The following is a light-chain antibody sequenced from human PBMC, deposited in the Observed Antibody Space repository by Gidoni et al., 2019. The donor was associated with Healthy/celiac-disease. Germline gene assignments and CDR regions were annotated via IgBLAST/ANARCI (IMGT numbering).Light chain of an antibody. CDR2: AAS. V-gene: IGKV1-8*01. Sequence: ATRISQSPSSLSASTVDRVTITCRASQGISSYLAWYQQKPGKAPKLLIYAASTLQSGVPSRFSCRGSGTDFTLTISCLQSEDFATYCCQQYYSYLITFGQGTRLEIK. CDR3: QQYYSYLIT. J-gene: IGKJ5*01. CDR1: QGISSY.